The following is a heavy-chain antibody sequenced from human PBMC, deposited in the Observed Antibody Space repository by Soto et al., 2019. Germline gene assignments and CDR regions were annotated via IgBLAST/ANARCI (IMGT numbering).Heavy chain of an antibody. V-gene: IGHV1-69*13. Sequence: ASVKVSCKASGGTFSSYAISWVRQAPGQGLEWMGGIIPIFATANYAQKLQGRVTITADESTSTAYMELSSLRSEDTAVYYCARGDGYSPRIRCGYAFDIWGQGTMVTVSS. CDR1: GGTFSSYA. J-gene: IGHJ3*02. CDR3: ARGDGYSPRIRCGYAFDI. D-gene: IGHD5-18*01. CDR2: IIPIFATA.